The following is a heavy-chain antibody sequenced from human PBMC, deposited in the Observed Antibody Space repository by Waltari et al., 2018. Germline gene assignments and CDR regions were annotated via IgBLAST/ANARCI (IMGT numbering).Heavy chain of an antibody. V-gene: IGHV3-23*04. CDR1: GFTFSSYA. CDR2: IRGSGGST. D-gene: IGHD6-13*01. Sequence: EVQLVESGGGLVQPGGSLRLSCAASGFTFSSYAMSWVRQAPGKGLEWFSAIRGSGGSTYYADAVKGRFTISRDNSKNTLYLQMNSLRAEDTAVYYCAKTPLYSSSVGYWGQGTLVTVSS. CDR3: AKTPLYSSSVGY. J-gene: IGHJ4*02.